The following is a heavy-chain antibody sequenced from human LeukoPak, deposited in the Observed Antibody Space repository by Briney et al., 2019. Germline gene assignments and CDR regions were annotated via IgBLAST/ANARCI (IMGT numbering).Heavy chain of an antibody. Sequence: GGSLRLSCAASGFTFSSYALNWVRQAPGKRLEWVANMNIDGSEKYYADSAKGRFTISRDNARNSVYLQMNSLRVEDTAVYYCARDPVEWELLLDYWGQGTLVTVSS. V-gene: IGHV3-7*01. J-gene: IGHJ4*02. D-gene: IGHD1-26*01. CDR1: GFTFSSYA. CDR2: MNIDGSEK. CDR3: ARDPVEWELLLDY.